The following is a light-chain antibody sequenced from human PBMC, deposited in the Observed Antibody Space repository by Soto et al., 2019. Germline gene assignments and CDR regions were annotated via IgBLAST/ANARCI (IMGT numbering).Light chain of an antibody. Sequence: QSALTQPASVSGSPGQSITISCTGTSSDVGSYNLVSWYQQHPGKAPKLMIYEGSKRPSGVSNRFSGSKSSNTASLTISGVQAEDEAKYYCCSYAGSSVAFGGGTKLTVL. J-gene: IGLJ2*01. CDR1: SSDVGSYNL. CDR2: EGS. V-gene: IGLV2-23*01. CDR3: CSYAGSSVA.